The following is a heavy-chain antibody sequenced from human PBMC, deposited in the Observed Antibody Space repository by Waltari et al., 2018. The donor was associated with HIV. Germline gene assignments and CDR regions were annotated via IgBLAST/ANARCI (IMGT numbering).Heavy chain of an antibody. CDR2: IAHNGTV. Sequence: QVQLQESGPGLVKSSETLSLSCSVSGASIRSFYLNWIRQAPGKGLEWIGHIAHNGTVNYNPSLKSRVSFSIETSDNRFAMKLISVTAADTATYFCARATAAGPGTPGGIDYWGQGALVTVSS. CDR3: ARATAAGPGTPGGIDY. V-gene: IGHV4-59*12. CDR1: GASIRSFY. D-gene: IGHD2-8*02. J-gene: IGHJ4*02.